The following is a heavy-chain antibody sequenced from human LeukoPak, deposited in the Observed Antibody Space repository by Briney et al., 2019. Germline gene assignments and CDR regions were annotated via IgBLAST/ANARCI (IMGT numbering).Heavy chain of an antibody. D-gene: IGHD6-19*01. V-gene: IGHV3-23*01. CDR3: ANVRAGHYFDY. CDR2: ISPSGGA. J-gene: IGHJ4*02. Sequence: GGSLRLSCAASGFTFHDHAMHWVRQAPGKGLEWVASISPSGGAYYADSVKGRFTISRDSSKTTLYLQMNSLRAEDTAVYYCANVRAGHYFDYWGQGTLVTVSS. CDR1: GFTFHDHA.